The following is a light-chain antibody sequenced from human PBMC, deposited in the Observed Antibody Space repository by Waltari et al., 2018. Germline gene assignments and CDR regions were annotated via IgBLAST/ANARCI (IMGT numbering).Light chain of an antibody. CDR3: ALYMGSGIWV. J-gene: IGLJ3*02. CDR1: SGSLSTTSY. CDR2: KAN. Sequence: QTVVTQEPSLSVSPGGTVTLPCALSSGSLSTTSYATWYQQTPGLAPRTLVYKANARSTGVPVRFSGSILGNTAALTITGAQADDESDYYCALYMGSGIWVFGGGTRLTVL. V-gene: IGLV8-61*01.